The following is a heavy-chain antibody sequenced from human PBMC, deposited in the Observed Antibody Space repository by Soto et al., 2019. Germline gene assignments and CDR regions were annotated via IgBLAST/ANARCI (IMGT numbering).Heavy chain of an antibody. CDR2: ISYDGSNK. J-gene: IGHJ4*02. CDR1: GFTFSRYG. D-gene: IGHD1-26*01. Sequence: GGSLRLSCAASGFTFSRYGMHWVRQAPGKGLEWVAVISYDGSNKYYADSVKGRFTISRDNSKNTLYLQMNSLRAEDTAVYYCAAQSGDFDYWGQGTLVTVSS. CDR3: AAQSGDFDY. V-gene: IGHV3-30*03.